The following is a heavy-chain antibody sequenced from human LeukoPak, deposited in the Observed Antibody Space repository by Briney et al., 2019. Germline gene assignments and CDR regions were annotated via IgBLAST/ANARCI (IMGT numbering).Heavy chain of an antibody. V-gene: IGHV1-2*02. Sequence: ASVKVSCKASGYTFTGYYMHWVRQAPGQGLEWMGWINPNSGGTNYAQKFQGRVTMTRDTSISTAYMELSRLRSDDTAVYYCARVQKWPYYYDSSGYSDYWGQGTLVTVSS. CDR1: GYTFTGYY. CDR2: INPNSGGT. J-gene: IGHJ4*02. CDR3: ARVQKWPYYYDSSGYSDY. D-gene: IGHD3-22*01.